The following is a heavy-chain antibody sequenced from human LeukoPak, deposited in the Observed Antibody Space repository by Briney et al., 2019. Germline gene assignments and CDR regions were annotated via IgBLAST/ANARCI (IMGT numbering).Heavy chain of an antibody. Sequence: GGSLRLSCAASGFTFSDYHMSWIRQAPGKGLECISYIRSSGTAIYYADSVKGRFTISRDNAKDSLYLQMNSLRAEDTAVYYCAREGTGPRNAFDIWGQGTMVTVSS. J-gene: IGHJ3*02. D-gene: IGHD1-14*01. CDR3: AREGTGPRNAFDI. CDR2: IRSSGTAI. V-gene: IGHV3-11*01. CDR1: GFTFSDYH.